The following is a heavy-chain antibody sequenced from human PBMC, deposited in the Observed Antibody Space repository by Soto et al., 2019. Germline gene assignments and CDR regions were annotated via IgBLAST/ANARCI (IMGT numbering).Heavy chain of an antibody. CDR2: ISAYNGNT. CDR1: GYSFTSDG. J-gene: IGHJ5*02. Sequence: SVKGSCKASGYSFTSDGISWVRQDPGQGLEWMGWISAYNGNTNYAQKLQGRVTMTTDASTSTAYMELRSLRSDDTAVYYCARDRDDYGEGWFDPWGQGTLVTVSS. D-gene: IGHD4-17*01. V-gene: IGHV1-18*01. CDR3: ARDRDDYGEGWFDP.